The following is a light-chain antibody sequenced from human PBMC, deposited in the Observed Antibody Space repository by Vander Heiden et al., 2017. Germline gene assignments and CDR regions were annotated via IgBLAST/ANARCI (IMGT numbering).Light chain of an antibody. CDR2: GAS. CDR3: QQYNNWPPYT. J-gene: IGKJ2*01. V-gene: IGKV3-15*01. Sequence: EIVTTQSPPTLSVSPGDRAPLSCRASQSVSSNIAWYQQKPGQAPRLRICGASTRATGIQARFSGSGSGTEFTLTISSLQSEDFAVYYCQQYNNWPPYTFGQGTKLEIK. CDR1: QSVSSN.